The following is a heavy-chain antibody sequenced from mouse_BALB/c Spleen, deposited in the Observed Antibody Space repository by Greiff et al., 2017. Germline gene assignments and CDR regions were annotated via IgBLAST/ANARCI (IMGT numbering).Heavy chain of an antibody. CDR3: ASYDSHAMDY. CDR2: IDPYNGGT. V-gene: IGHV1S135*01. D-gene: IGHD2-4*01. Sequence: VHVKQSGPELVKPGASVKVSCKASGYAFTSYNMYWVKQSHGKSLEWIGYIDPYNGGTSYNQKFKGKATLTVDKSSSTAYMHLNSLTSEDSAVYYCASYDSHAMDYWGQGTSVTVSS. CDR1: GYAFTSYN. J-gene: IGHJ4*01.